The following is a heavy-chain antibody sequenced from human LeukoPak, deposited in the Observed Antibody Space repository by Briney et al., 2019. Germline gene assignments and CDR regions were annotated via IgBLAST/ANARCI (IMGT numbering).Heavy chain of an antibody. J-gene: IGHJ6*03. Sequence: SSETLSLTCTVSGGSISYYYWSWIRQPPGKGLEWIGYIYTGGHTKYNPSLQSRVTISVDTSKNQFSLRLSSVTAADTAVYYCAGHGPSYYYDYHIDVWGKGTTVTVSS. CDR1: GGSISYYY. CDR2: IYTGGHT. CDR3: AGHGPSYYYDYHIDV. V-gene: IGHV4-4*09.